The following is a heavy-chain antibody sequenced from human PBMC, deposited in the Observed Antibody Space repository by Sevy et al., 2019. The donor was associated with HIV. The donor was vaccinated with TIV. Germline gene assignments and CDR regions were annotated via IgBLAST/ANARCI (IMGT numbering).Heavy chain of an antibody. Sequence: SETLSLTCTVSGGSISSSSYYWGLIRQPPGKGLEWIGSIYYSGSTYYNPSLKSRVTISVDTSKNQFSLKLSSVTAADTAVYYCARGLNYYYYGMDVWGQGTTVTVSS. J-gene: IGHJ6*02. CDR1: GGSISSSSYY. CDR3: ARGLNYYYYGMDV. D-gene: IGHD5-12*01. V-gene: IGHV4-39*01. CDR2: IYYSGST.